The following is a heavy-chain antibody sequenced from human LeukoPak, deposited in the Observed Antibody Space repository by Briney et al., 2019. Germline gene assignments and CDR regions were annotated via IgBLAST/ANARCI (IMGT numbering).Heavy chain of an antibody. D-gene: IGHD3-10*01. CDR3: AREAALLWFGELLGYYFDY. J-gene: IGHJ4*02. Sequence: SGTLSLTCTVSGGSISSYYWSWIRQPAGKGLEWIGRIYTSGSTNYNPSLKSRVTMSVDTSKNQFSLKLSSVTAADTAVYYCAREAALLWFGELLGYYFDYWGQGTLVTVSS. CDR1: GGSISSYY. CDR2: IYTSGST. V-gene: IGHV4-4*07.